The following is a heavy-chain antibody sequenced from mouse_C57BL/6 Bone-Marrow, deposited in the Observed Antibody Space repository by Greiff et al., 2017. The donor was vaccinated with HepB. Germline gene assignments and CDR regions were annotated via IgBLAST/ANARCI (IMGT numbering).Heavy chain of an antibody. V-gene: IGHV1-9*01. CDR1: GFTLSNYW. Sequence: QVQLKESGAELMKPGASVKISCKATGFTLSNYWIEWIKQRPGQGLEWIGEILPGSHTSYNEKFKGKATFSADISSNTAYMQLSSLTSEDSAVYYCAKWLEGAMDYWGQGTSVIVSS. J-gene: IGHJ4*01. CDR2: ILPGSHT. D-gene: IGHD2-2*01. CDR3: AKWLEGAMDY.